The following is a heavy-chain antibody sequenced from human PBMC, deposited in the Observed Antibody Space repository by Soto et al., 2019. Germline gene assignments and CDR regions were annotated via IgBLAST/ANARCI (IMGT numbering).Heavy chain of an antibody. J-gene: IGHJ3*02. CDR3: ALEGDSSGWWDAFDI. D-gene: IGHD6-19*01. Sequence: GGSLRLSCAASGFTFSSYSMNWVRQAPGKGLEWVSSISSSSSYIYYADSVKGRFTISRDNAKNSLYLQMNSLRAEDTAVYYCALEGDSSGWWDAFDIWGQGTMVTVSS. CDR2: ISSSSSYI. CDR1: GFTFSSYS. V-gene: IGHV3-21*01.